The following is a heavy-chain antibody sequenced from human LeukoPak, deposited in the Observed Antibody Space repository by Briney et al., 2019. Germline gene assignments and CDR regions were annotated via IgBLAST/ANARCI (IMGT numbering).Heavy chain of an antibody. CDR2: IYYSGST. CDR3: ARGETVASIIWYFDF. CDR1: GGSINGYY. V-gene: IGHV4-59*01. Sequence: SETLSLTCTVSGGSINGYYWSWIRQPPGKGLEWIGYIYYSGSTKYNPSLQSRVTISVDTSKNQFSLKLNSVTAADTAVYYCARGETVASIIWYFDFWGGGALVTVSS. D-gene: IGHD3-16*01. J-gene: IGHJ2*01.